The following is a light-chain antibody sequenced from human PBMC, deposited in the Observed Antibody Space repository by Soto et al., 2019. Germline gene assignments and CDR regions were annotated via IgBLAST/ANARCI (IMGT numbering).Light chain of an antibody. CDR1: SSDVGGYNY. CDR3: CSYGGSYTVV. V-gene: IGLV2-11*01. J-gene: IGLJ2*01. CDR2: DVA. Sequence: QSVLTQPRSVSGSPGQSVAISCTGTSSDVGGYNYVSWYQHHPGKAPKLMIYDVARRPSGVPDRFSGSKSGNTASLTISGLQAEDEDDYYCCSYGGSYTVVFGGGTKLTVL.